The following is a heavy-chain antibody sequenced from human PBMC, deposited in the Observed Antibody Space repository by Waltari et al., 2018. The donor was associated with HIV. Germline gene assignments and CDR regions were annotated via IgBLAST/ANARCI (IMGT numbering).Heavy chain of an antibody. CDR3: AKLQNGFDF. V-gene: IGHV5-51*03. CDR1: GCGFLSHW. J-gene: IGHJ3*01. Sequence: EVQLVQSGAELKKPGESLRISCKGSGCGFLSHWIGWVRQKPGKGLEWMGSIYPADSDTKYSPSFQGQVTISADKSIGTAYLHWSSLKVADTAMYYCAKLQNGFDFWGQGTRLTVSS. CDR2: IYPADSDT.